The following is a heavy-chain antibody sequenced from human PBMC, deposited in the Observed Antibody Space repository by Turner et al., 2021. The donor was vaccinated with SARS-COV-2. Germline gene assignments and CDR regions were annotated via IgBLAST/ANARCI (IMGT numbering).Heavy chain of an antibody. J-gene: IGHJ4*02. Sequence: EVQLVESGGDLVQPGGSLRLSCVASGFTFSRHWMHWVRQVPGGGLVWVSRINYDGSIRDHADSVEGRFTISRDNTKNMLYLQMNSLRAEDTAIYYCTRNNWGIDSWGQGTLVTVSS. CDR3: TRNNWGIDS. D-gene: IGHD7-27*01. CDR1: GFTFSRHW. CDR2: INYDGSIR. V-gene: IGHV3-74*01.